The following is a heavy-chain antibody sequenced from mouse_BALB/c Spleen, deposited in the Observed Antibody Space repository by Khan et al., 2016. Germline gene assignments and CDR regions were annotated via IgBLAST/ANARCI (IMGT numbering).Heavy chain of an antibody. CDR1: GFTFSSYA. Sequence: EVELVESGGGLVKPGGSLKLSCAASGFTFSSYAMSWVRQTPEKRLEWVATISSGGSYTYYPDSVKGRFTISRDNAKNTLYLQMSSLRSEDTAMYGCVSLTTVVAWDYVMDYWGQGTSVTVSS. CDR3: VSLTTVVAWDYVMDY. CDR2: ISSGGSYT. V-gene: IGHV5-9-3*01. D-gene: IGHD1-1*01. J-gene: IGHJ4*01.